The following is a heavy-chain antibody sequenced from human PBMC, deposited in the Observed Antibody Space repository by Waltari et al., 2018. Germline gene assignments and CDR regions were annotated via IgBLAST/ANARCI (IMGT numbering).Heavy chain of an antibody. CDR1: GYSFTSYW. J-gene: IGHJ4*02. CDR3: ARTYYYDSSGYYVPYYFDY. CDR2: IYPGDSDT. V-gene: IGHV5-51*01. Sequence: EVQLVQSGAEVKKPGESLKISCKGSGYSFTSYWIGWVRQLPGKGLEWMGIIYPGDSDTRYSPSFQGQVTISADKSISTAYLQWSSLKASDTAMYYCARTYYYDSSGYYVPYYFDYWGQGTLVTVSS. D-gene: IGHD3-22*01.